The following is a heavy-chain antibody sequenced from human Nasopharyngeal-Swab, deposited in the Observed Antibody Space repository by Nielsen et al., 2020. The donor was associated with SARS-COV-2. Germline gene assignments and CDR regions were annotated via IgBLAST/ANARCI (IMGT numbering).Heavy chain of an antibody. Sequence: SAKVTCKASGGTSRTYAISWVRQAAGHGLEWMGGIIPIFGTPSHAQNFQGRVTTVADKSTSTVHMELSSLRSEDTAVYFCARGVVSGSYGSLTDAYEIWGRGTMVSVSS. CDR2: IIPIFGTP. V-gene: IGHV1-69*06. D-gene: IGHD1-26*01. CDR3: ARGVVSGSYGSLTDAYEI. CDR1: GGTSRTYA. J-gene: IGHJ3*02.